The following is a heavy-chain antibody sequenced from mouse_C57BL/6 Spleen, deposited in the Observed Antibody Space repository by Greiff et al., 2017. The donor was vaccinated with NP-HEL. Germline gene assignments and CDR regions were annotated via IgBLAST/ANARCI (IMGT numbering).Heavy chain of an antibody. Sequence: QVQLQQSGAELARPGASVKLSCKASGYTFTSYGISWVKQRTGQGLEWIGEIYPRSGTTYYNEKFKGKATLTADKSSSTAYMELRSLTSEDSAVYFCARSQLGQGFAYWGQGTLVTVSA. CDR1: GYTFTSYG. D-gene: IGHD4-1*02. J-gene: IGHJ3*01. CDR2: IYPRSGTT. V-gene: IGHV1-81*01. CDR3: ARSQLGQGFAY.